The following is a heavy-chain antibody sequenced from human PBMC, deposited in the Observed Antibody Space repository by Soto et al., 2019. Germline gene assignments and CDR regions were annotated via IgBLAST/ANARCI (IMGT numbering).Heavy chain of an antibody. Sequence: SCPTLVNPTQTLTLTCTFSGFSLSTSGVGXGWIRQPPGKALEWLALIYWGDDKRYSPSLKSRLTITKDTSKNQVVLTMTNMDPVDTATYYCAHRLASRYHGGFDYWGQGTLVTVSS. CDR1: GFSLSTSGVG. CDR2: IYWGDDK. CDR3: AHRLASRYHGGFDY. V-gene: IGHV2-5*02. J-gene: IGHJ4*02. D-gene: IGHD2-2*01.